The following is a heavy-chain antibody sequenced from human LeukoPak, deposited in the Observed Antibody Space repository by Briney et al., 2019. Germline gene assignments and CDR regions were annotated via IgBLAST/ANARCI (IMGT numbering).Heavy chain of an antibody. V-gene: IGHV3-23*01. Sequence: PVGSLRLSCAASGFTFSNHGMTWVRQAPGKRLEWVSSISGSGSSAYHADSVKGRFTISRDNSENTLYLQMNSLRAEDTAVYYCAKCLSYSALYNWFNPWGQGTLVTVSS. D-gene: IGHD5-18*01. CDR2: ISGSGSSA. J-gene: IGHJ5*02. CDR1: GFTFSNHG. CDR3: AKCLSYSALYNWFNP.